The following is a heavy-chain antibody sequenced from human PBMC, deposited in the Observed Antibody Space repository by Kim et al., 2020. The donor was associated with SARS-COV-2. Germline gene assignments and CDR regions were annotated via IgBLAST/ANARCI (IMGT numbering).Heavy chain of an antibody. CDR1: GFTFSSYS. CDR3: ARVLERNYDILTGYYTYYYDYGMDV. J-gene: IGHJ6*02. Sequence: GGSLRLSCAASGFTFSSYSMNWVRQAPGKGLEWVSYISSSSSTIYHADSVKGRFTISRDNAKNSLYLQMNSLRDEDTAVYYCARVLERNYDILTGYYTYYYDYGMDVWGQGTTVTVSS. V-gene: IGHV3-48*02. D-gene: IGHD3-9*01. CDR2: ISSSSSTI.